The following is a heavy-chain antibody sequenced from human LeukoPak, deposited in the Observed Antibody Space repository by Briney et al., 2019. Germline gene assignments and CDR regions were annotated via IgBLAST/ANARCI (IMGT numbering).Heavy chain of an antibody. V-gene: IGHV3-23*01. Sequence: PGGSLRLSCAASGFTFNNYALAWVRQTPEKGLECVSAISGDGVSPYYVDSVRGRFTISRDNSKNTLYLQMNSLRAEDTAVYYCARGGEGYYDSSGYYGYWGQGTLVTVSS. CDR3: ARGGEGYYDSSGYYGY. CDR2: ISGDGVSP. J-gene: IGHJ4*02. D-gene: IGHD3-22*01. CDR1: GFTFNNYA.